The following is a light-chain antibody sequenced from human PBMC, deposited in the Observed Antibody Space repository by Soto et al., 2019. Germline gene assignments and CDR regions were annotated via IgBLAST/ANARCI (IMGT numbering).Light chain of an antibody. CDR3: KRFYVGNS. CDR2: DAS. CDR1: QSVDSK. J-gene: IGKJ4*01. Sequence: EIVMTQSPATLSVSPGERAIFSCRASQSVDSKLAWYQQKLGQAPRLLIYDASTRATGIPARFSGSGSGTNFTLPFGSLKSEDFEFYYCKRFYVGNSLGGGTKV. V-gene: IGKV3D-15*01.